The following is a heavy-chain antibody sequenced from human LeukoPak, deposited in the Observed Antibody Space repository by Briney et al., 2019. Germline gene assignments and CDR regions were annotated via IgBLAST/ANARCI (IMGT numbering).Heavy chain of an antibody. CDR2: IHWNDDN. D-gene: IGHD6-6*01. CDR1: GFSLTSSGVG. Sequence: SGPTLVEPTQTLTLTCTFSGFSLTSSGVGVGWIRQPPGQALEWLAIIHWNDDNRYSPSLKSRLTITKDTSKNQVVLTMTNMDPVDTATYCCAHRVLRSSSLAFDIWGQGTMVTVSS. J-gene: IGHJ3*02. V-gene: IGHV2-5*01. CDR3: AHRVLRSSSLAFDI.